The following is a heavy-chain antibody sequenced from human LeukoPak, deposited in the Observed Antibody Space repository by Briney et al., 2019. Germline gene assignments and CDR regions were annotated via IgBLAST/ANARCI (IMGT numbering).Heavy chain of an antibody. J-gene: IGHJ4*02. CDR3: ARGSFDFAEVQDY. CDR2: INHSGST. V-gene: IGHV4-34*01. CDR1: GGPFRGYY. D-gene: IGHD3/OR15-3a*01. Sequence: SETLSLTCAVYGGPFRGYYWSWIRKPPGKGLEWIGEINHSGSTNYNPSLKSRVTISVGTSKNQFSLKLSSVTAADTAVYYCARGSFDFAEVQDYWGQGTLVTVSS.